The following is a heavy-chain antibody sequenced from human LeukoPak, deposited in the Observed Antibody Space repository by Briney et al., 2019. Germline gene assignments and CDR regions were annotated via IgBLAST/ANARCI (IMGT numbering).Heavy chain of an antibody. V-gene: IGHV3-23*01. CDR1: GFTFSNLA. J-gene: IGHJ4*02. Sequence: PGGSMRLSCAASGFTFSNLAMIWVRPDPGKGIEWVSAIGGSGDKTHYADYVKGRFTMSRDNSRSVLYMQLNNLRLEDTAVYYCGEGHWGRGTLVTVSS. CDR3: GEGH. CDR2: IGGSGDKT.